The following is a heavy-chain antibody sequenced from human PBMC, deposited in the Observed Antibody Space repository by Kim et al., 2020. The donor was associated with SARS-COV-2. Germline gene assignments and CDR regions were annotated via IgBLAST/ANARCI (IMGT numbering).Heavy chain of an antibody. V-gene: IGHV4-61*01. CDR2: IYYSGST. CDR1: GGSVSSGSYY. CDR3: ARDRVGDRTSYFDY. Sequence: SETLSLTCTVSGGSVSSGSYYWSRIRQPPGKGLEWIGYIYYSGSTNYNPSLKSRVTISVDTSKNQFSLKLSSVTAADTALYYCARDRVGDRTSYFDYWG. J-gene: IGHJ4*03. D-gene: IGHD2-15*01.